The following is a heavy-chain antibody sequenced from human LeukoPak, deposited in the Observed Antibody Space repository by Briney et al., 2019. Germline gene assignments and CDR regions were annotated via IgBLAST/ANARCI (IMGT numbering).Heavy chain of an antibody. CDR2: IITIFGAA. D-gene: IGHD5-18*01. CDR1: GGTFSSYA. CDR3: ARDTAMVRWSFDY. J-gene: IGHJ4*02. Sequence: GASVKVSCKASGGTFSSYAISWVRQAPGQGVEWVGGIITIFGAANYSQKFQGRVTINEDESRRRAYMEVSSLRSEDTAVYYCARDTAMVRWSFDYWRQGTLVTVSS. V-gene: IGHV1-69*01.